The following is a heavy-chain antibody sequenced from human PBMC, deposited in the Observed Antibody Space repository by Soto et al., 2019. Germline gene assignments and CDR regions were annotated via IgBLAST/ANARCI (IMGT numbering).Heavy chain of an antibody. CDR2: IYPGDSDT. Sequence: GESLKISCRACGYTFTSYWIGWVRQMPGKGLEWMGIIYPGDSDTRYSPSFQGQVTISADKSISTAYLQWSSLKASDTAMYYCARPLRHYYGSGSYYNADAFDIWGQGTMVTVSS. CDR3: ARPLRHYYGSGSYYNADAFDI. D-gene: IGHD3-10*01. J-gene: IGHJ3*02. CDR1: GYTFTSYW. V-gene: IGHV5-51*01.